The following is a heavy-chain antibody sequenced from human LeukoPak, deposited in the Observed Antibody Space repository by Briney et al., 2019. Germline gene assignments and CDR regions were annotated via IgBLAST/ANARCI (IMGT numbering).Heavy chain of an antibody. CDR3: ARDGTVTTGDNYYGMDV. CDR2: ISWNSGSI. J-gene: IGHJ6*02. Sequence: GGSLRLSCAASGFTFDDYAMHWVRQAPGKGLEWVSGISWNSGSIGYADSVKGRFTISRDNAKNSLYLQMNSLRAEDTAVYYCARDGTVTTGDNYYGMDVWGQGTTVTVSS. CDR1: GFTFDDYA. V-gene: IGHV3-9*01. D-gene: IGHD4-17*01.